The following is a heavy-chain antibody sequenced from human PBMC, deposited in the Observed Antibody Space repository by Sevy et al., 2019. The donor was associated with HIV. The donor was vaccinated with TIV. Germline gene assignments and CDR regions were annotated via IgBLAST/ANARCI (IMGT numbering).Heavy chain of an antibody. D-gene: IGHD1-26*01. J-gene: IGHJ6*02. CDR3: AKEVGSYYYYYGMDV. Sequence: GGSLRLSCAASGFTFSSYGMHWVRQAPGKGLEWVAFIRYDGSNKYYADSVKGRFTISRDNSKNTLYLQMNSLRAEDTAVYYCAKEVGSYYYYYGMDVWGQGTTVTVSS. CDR2: IRYDGSNK. CDR1: GFTFSSYG. V-gene: IGHV3-30*02.